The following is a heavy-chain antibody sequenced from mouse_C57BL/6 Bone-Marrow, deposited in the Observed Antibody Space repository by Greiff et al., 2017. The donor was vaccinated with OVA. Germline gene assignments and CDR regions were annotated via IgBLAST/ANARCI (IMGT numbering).Heavy chain of an antibody. CDR1: GFSLTSYA. CDR2: IWTGGGT. D-gene: IGHD1-1*01. Sequence: VHLVESGPGLVAPSQSLSITCTVSGFSLTSYAISWVRQPPGKGLEWLGVIWTGGGTNYNSALKSRLSISKDNSKSQVFLKMNSLQTDDTARYYCARKGITTVVADYWYFDVWGTGTTVTVSS. CDR3: ARKGITTVVADYWYFDV. V-gene: IGHV2-9-1*01. J-gene: IGHJ1*03.